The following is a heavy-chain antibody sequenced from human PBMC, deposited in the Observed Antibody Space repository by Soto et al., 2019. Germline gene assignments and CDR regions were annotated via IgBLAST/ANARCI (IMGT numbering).Heavy chain of an antibody. CDR1: GFTFSGSA. Sequence: EVQLVESGGGLVQPGGSLKVSCAASGFTFSGSAMHWVRQASGKGLEWVGRVRSKANSYATAYAASVKGRFTISRDDSKNTAYLQMNSLQTEDTAVYCCIRRSQDDSSGYFANWGQGTLVTVST. D-gene: IGHD3-22*01. V-gene: IGHV3-73*02. CDR3: IRRSQDDSSGYFAN. CDR2: VRSKANSYAT. J-gene: IGHJ4*02.